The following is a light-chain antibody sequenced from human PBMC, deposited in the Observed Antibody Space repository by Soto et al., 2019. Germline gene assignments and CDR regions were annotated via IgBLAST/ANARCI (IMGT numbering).Light chain of an antibody. J-gene: IGKJ5*01. CDR3: QHYGSSPTVT. V-gene: IGKV3-20*01. Sequence: EIVVTQSPATLSLSPGERATLSCRASQGVSSYLAWYQQKHCQAHRFIIYDASSRATGIPDSFRGSASGTAFTLTISGLEPEDFVVYFGQHYGSSPTVTFGQGTKLDIK. CDR1: QGVSSY. CDR2: DAS.